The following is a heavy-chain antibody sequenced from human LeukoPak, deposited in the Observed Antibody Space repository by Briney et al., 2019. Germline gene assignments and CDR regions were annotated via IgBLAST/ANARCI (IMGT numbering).Heavy chain of an antibody. CDR3: ARGNLLWFGFDY. V-gene: IGHV3-7*01. CDR2: IKQDGSEK. D-gene: IGHD3-10*01. CDR1: GFTFSSYA. J-gene: IGHJ4*02. Sequence: GGSLRLSCAASGFTFSSYAMSWVRQAPGKGLEWVANIKQDGSEKYYVDSVKGRFTISRDNAKNSLYLQMNSLRAEDTAVYYCARGNLLWFGFDYWGQGTLVTVSS.